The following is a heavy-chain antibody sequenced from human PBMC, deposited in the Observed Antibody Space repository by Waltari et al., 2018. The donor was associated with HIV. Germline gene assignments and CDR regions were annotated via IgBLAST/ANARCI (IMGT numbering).Heavy chain of an antibody. D-gene: IGHD2-2*01. Sequence: QVQLPESGPGLVKPSETLSLTCTVSGGSIDYYYWSWIRQPPGKGLEWIGYIYYSGSTNYNPSLKSRVTMSVDASKNQFSLNLSSVTAADTAVYYCARQGCTSTSCQRRGGMDVWGQGTSVSVSS. V-gene: IGHV4-59*08. CDR3: ARQGCTSTSCQRRGGMDV. CDR1: GGSIDYYY. J-gene: IGHJ6*02. CDR2: IYYSGST.